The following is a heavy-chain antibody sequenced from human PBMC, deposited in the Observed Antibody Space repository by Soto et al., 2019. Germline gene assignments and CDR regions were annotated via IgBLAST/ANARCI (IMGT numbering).Heavy chain of an antibody. CDR1: GFTFSDYA. D-gene: IGHD3-16*02. CDR2: VTYDGSKK. J-gene: IGHJ4*02. V-gene: IGHV3-30*18. CDR3: AKDRRGYHDYVWGAYRSRGFDY. Sequence: QVQLVESGGGVVQPGRSLTLSCGPSGFTFSDYAMHWVRQAPGKGLQWVAVVTYDGSKKYYADSVKGRFTISRDNSKNTLSLQMSSLIVEDTALYYCAKDRRGYHDYVWGAYRSRGFDYWGQGSLVTVSS.